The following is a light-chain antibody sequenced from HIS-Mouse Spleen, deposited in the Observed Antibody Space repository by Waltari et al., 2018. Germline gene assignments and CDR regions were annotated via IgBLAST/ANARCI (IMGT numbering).Light chain of an antibody. V-gene: IGLV3-19*01. CDR3: NSRDSSGNHLV. CDR1: SLRSYY. J-gene: IGLJ3*02. Sequence: SSELTQDPAVSVALGQTVRITCQGDSLRSYYASWYQRKPGQAPVLVIYDKNNRPSGIPDRFSGSSSGNTASLTITGAQAEDEADYYCNSRDSSGNHLVFGGGTKLTVL. CDR2: DKN.